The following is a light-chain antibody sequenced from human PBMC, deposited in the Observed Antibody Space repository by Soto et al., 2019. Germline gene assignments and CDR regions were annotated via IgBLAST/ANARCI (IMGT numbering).Light chain of an antibody. J-gene: IGLJ2*01. CDR3: SSYTSSSTL. CDR1: SSDVGAYSY. CDR2: DVT. V-gene: IGLV2-14*03. Sequence: QSALTQPASVSGSPGQSITISCTGTSSDVGAYSYVSWYQQHPGKAPKLIIYDVTYRPAGVSNRFSGSKSGNTASLTISGRQAEDEADYYCSSYTSSSTLFGGGTQVTVL.